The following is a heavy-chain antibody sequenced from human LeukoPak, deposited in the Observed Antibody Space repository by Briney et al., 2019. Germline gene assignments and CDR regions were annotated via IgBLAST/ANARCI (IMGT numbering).Heavy chain of an antibody. CDR1: GFTYSSYS. J-gene: IGHJ4*02. Sequence: PGGSLRLSGAASGFTYSSYSMNWVRQAPGKGLEWVAYIDTSRQKMYYTDSARGRFTISRDNAKNSLYLQMNSLRAEDTALYHCARDGYSSGWYDYWGQGTLVTVSS. CDR2: IDTSRQKM. CDR3: ARDGYSSGWYDY. V-gene: IGHV3-48*04. D-gene: IGHD6-19*01.